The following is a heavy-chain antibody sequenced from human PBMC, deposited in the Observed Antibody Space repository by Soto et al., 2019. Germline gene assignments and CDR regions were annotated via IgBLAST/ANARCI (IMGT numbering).Heavy chain of an antibody. CDR2: IWSDGSKQ. V-gene: IGHV3-33*01. CDR1: GFTFSSNA. D-gene: IGHD6-19*01. Sequence: QVHLMESGGGVVQPGRSLRLSCAASGFTFSSNAIHWVRQAPGKGLEWVAIIWSDGSKQFYAESVKGRFTISRDNSKNTLYLQMDSLRVEDTAVYYCARDPHNTGWGYFDYWGQGALVTVSS. J-gene: IGHJ4*02. CDR3: ARDPHNTGWGYFDY.